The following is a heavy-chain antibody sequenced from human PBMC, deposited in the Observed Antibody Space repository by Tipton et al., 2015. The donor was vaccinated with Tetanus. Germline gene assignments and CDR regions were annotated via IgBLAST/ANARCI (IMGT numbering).Heavy chain of an antibody. V-gene: IGHV3-9*01. CDR1: GFTFADYA. CDR3: AKDSYGFGGYSYNGMDV. J-gene: IGHJ6*02. CDR2: ISWNIGSV. Sequence: SLRLSCAASGFTFADYAMHWVRQAPGKGLEWVSGISWNIGSVGYADSVKGRVTISRDNAKNSLYLQIHSLRAEDTALYYCAKDSYGFGGYSYNGMDVWGQGTTVIVSS. D-gene: IGHD3-10*01.